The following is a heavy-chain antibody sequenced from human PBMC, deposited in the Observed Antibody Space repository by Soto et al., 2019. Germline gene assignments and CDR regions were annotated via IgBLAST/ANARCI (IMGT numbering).Heavy chain of an antibody. Sequence: QVHLVQSGAEVKKPGASVRISCQTSGYTFTGYSLHWLRQAPGQTLEWLGVITTGNGNSRSSQKFQVRITIDRNTSESIVSMELRSLGSEDRGSYYCARVSMSTDLRGIFYYDYWGQGTVVTVSS. D-gene: IGHD3-9*01. CDR2: ITTGNGNS. J-gene: IGHJ4*02. V-gene: IGHV1-3*04. CDR1: GYTFTGYS. CDR3: ARVSMSTDLRGIFYYDY.